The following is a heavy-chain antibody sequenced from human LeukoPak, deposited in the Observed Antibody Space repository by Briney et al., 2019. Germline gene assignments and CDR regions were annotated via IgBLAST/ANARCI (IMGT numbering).Heavy chain of an antibody. V-gene: IGHV1-8*01. CDR3: ERAPKITLIVRMYNCFDH. CDR1: GYTFTSYD. D-gene: IGHD3-22*01. Sequence: ASVKVSCKASGYTFTSYDINWVRQATGQGLEWMGWMNPNSGNTGYAQKFQGRVSITRNTSINTTYMELSSLRSEDTDVYYCERAPKITLIVRMYNCFDHWGQGTLVTVSS. J-gene: IGHJ5*02. CDR2: MNPNSGNT.